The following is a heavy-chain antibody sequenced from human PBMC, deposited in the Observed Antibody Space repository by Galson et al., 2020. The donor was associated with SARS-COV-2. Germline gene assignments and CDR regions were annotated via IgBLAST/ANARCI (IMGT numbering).Heavy chain of an antibody. J-gene: IGHJ6*02. CDR3: ARANSGSYYYGLDV. CDR1: GFTFSSSA. V-gene: IGHV3-30-3*01. Sequence: GGSLRLSCAASGFTFSSSAMHWVRQAPGKGLEWVAIISYDGSNKYYADSVKGRFTISRDNSKSTLYLHMNSLRAEDTAVYYCARANSGSYYYGLDVWGQGTTVTVSS. D-gene: IGHD1-26*01. CDR2: ISYDGSNK.